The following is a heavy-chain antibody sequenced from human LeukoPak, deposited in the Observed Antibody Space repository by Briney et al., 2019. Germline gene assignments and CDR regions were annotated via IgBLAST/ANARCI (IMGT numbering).Heavy chain of an antibody. V-gene: IGHV3-23*01. CDR3: ARAPRRDGYRNSFDY. D-gene: IGHD5-24*01. CDR2: ISGSGDNK. J-gene: IGHJ4*02. Sequence: QAGVTLRLSCAASGLTFRIYAMSWARQAPGKGLEWVSDISGSGDNKYYTDFVKGRFTVPRRNSKHTLHLQMNSLRAEDTAVSYCARAPRRDGYRNSFDYWGQGTLVTVS. CDR1: GLTFRIYA.